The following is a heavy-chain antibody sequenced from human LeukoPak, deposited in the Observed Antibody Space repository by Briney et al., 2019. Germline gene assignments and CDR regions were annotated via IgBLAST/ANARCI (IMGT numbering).Heavy chain of an antibody. J-gene: IGHJ4*02. CDR2: ISGSGGST. CDR3: AKGPYYYDSSGYIPFDY. D-gene: IGHD3-22*01. Sequence: GGSLRLSCAASGFTFSSYAMSWVRQAPGKGLEWVSAISGSGGSTHYADSVKGRFTISRDNSKNTLYLQMNSLRAEDTAVYYCAKGPYYYDSSGYIPFDYWGQGTLVTVSS. CDR1: GFTFSSYA. V-gene: IGHV3-23*01.